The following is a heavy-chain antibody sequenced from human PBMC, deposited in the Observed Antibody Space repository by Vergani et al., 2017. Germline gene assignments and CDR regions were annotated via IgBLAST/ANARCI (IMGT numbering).Heavy chain of an antibody. CDR1: GGSFSGYY. CDR3: ARRTYYGSGKGWFDP. J-gene: IGHJ5*02. V-gene: IGHV4-39*07. D-gene: IGHD3-10*01. Sequence: QVQLQESGPGLVKPSETLSLTCAVYGGSFSGYYWGWIRQPPGKGLEWIGSIYYSGSTYYNPSLKCRVTISVDTSKNQFSLKLSSVTAADTAVYYCARRTYYGSGKGWFDPWGQGTLVTVSS. CDR2: IYYSGST.